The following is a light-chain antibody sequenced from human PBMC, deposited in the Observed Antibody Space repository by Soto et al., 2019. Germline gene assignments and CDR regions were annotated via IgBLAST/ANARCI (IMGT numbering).Light chain of an antibody. CDR3: QQRSKWPTAFT. J-gene: IGKJ3*01. CDR1: QSVSSSY. Sequence: EIVLTQSPGTLSLSPGERATLSCRASQSVSSSYLAWYQQKPGQAPRLLIYGASSRATGIPARFSGSGSGTDFTLTISSPETEDFAVYYCQQRSKWPTAFTFGPGTKVDIK. V-gene: IGKV3D-20*02. CDR2: GAS.